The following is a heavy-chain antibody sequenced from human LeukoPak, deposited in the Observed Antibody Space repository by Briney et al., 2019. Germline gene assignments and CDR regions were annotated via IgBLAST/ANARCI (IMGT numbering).Heavy chain of an antibody. J-gene: IGHJ4*02. CDR3: ARHAHLRWTVVCNDY. V-gene: IGHV4-59*08. CDR2: IYYSGST. D-gene: IGHD4-23*01. CDR1: GGSISSYC. Sequence: NSSETLSRTCTVYGGSISSYCWVWIRQPPGKEREGIGYIYYSGSTNYEHTLKSRVTITVDTSTNKFSLELSCVTAADTAVYYCARHAHLRWTVVCNDYWGQGALVTVSS.